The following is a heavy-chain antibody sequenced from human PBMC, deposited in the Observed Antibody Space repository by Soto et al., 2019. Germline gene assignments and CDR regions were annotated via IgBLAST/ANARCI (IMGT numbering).Heavy chain of an antibody. CDR2: IYYSGST. J-gene: IGHJ5*02. V-gene: IGHV4-59*01. CDR1: GGSISSYY. D-gene: IGHD1-1*01. Sequence: SETLSLTCTVSGGSISSYYWSWIRQPPGKGLEWIGYIYYSGSTNYNPSLKSRVTISVDTSKNQFSLKLSSVTAADTAVYYCARENWNDEIGFDPWGQGTLVTV. CDR3: ARENWNDEIGFDP.